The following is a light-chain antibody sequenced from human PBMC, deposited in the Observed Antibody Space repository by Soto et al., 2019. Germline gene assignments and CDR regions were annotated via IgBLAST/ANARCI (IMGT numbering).Light chain of an antibody. CDR2: EVS. CDR1: SSDVGAYNY. CDR3: SSYTSSSTLVV. J-gene: IGLJ2*01. Sequence: QSALTQPASVSGSPGQSITISCTGTSSDVGAYNYVSWYQQHPGKAPKLMIYEVSNRPSGVSNRFSGSKSGNTASLTISGLQAEDEDDYYCSSYTSSSTLVVFGGGTKVTVL. V-gene: IGLV2-14*01.